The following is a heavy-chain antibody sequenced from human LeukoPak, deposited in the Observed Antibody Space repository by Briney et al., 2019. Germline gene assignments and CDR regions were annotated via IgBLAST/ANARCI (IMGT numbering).Heavy chain of an antibody. CDR3: ARERYCSSTSCYRPYYFDY. D-gene: IGHD2-2*01. CDR2: INHSGST. J-gene: IGHJ4*02. V-gene: IGHV4-34*01. Sequence: SETLSLTCAVYGGSFSGYYWSWIRQPPGKGLEWIGEINHSGSTNYNPSLKSRVTISVDTSKNQFSLKLSSVTAADTAVYYCARERYCSSTSCYRPYYFDYWGQGTLVTVSS. CDR1: GGSFSGYY.